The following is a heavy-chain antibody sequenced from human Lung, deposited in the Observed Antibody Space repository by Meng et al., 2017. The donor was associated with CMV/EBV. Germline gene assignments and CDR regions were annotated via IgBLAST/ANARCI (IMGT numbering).Heavy chain of an antibody. Sequence: QITLKESGPTLVTPPQTLTLTGTFSGFSLSTSEVGVGWIRQPPGKALEWLAVIYWDDDKRYSPSLKSRLTITKDTSKNQVVLTLTNMDPVDTATYYCALFTRSWFDPWGQGTLVTVSS. CDR1: GFSLSTSEVG. J-gene: IGHJ5*02. V-gene: IGHV2-5*02. CDR2: IYWDDDK. D-gene: IGHD2-2*01. CDR3: ALFTRSWFDP.